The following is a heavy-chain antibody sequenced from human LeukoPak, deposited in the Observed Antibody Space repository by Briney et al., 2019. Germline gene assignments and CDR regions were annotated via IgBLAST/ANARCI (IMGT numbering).Heavy chain of an antibody. CDR3: AKYAAAGAYDRHSEIDS. Sequence: PGGSLRLSCTASGFTFGRYAMHWLRQAPGKGLEWVAVIAYDGSNKYSADSLKGQGRFTIPRDNSKNTLLLEMNSLRPEDTAVYYCAKYAAAGAYDRHSEIDSWGQGTLVTVSS. CDR2: IAYDGSNK. CDR1: GFTFGRYA. V-gene: IGHV3-30*18. D-gene: IGHD3-22*01. J-gene: IGHJ4*02.